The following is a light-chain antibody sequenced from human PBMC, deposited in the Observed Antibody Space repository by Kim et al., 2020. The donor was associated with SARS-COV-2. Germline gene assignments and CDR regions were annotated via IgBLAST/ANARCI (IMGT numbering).Light chain of an antibody. Sequence: SPGERATPSCRASPSITSNYLSWFQQKPGQAPRLLIYGASSRATGISDRFSGSGSGTDFTLTISRLEPEDFAVYYCQQYGISPRTFGQGTKVDIK. CDR3: QQYGISPRT. V-gene: IGKV3-20*01. CDR2: GAS. CDR1: PSITSNY. J-gene: IGKJ1*01.